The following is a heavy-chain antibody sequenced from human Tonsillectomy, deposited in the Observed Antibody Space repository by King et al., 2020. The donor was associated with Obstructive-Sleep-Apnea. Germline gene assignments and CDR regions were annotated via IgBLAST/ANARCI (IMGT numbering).Heavy chain of an antibody. CDR1: GFSFDDYV. D-gene: IGHD6-13*01. Sequence: VQLVESGGDLVQPGRSLTLSCAASGFSFDDYVMNWVRQAPGKGLEWVSGLSWNRNRVAYADSVMGQLTISRDNTKRSLYLQMDSLRADDTAFYYCARGTVGQQLDWYFDLWGRSTLVTVSS. V-gene: IGHV3-9*01. CDR2: LSWNRNRV. CDR3: ARGTVGQQLDWYFDL. J-gene: IGHJ2*01.